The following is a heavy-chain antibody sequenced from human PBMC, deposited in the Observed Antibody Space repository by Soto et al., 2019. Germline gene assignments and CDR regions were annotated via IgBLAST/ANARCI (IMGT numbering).Heavy chain of an antibody. Sequence: QVQVVQSGAEVKKPGASVKVSCKVSGYTLTDLAMHWVRQAPGKGLEWVGGFDPEDGETIYAQKFQGRVTMTEDTSTDTAYMELSSLRSEDTAVYYCAPRGTRWLQSPFDYWGQGTLVTVSS. D-gene: IGHD1-1*01. CDR1: GYTLTDLA. CDR2: FDPEDGET. J-gene: IGHJ4*02. CDR3: APRGTRWLQSPFDY. V-gene: IGHV1-24*01.